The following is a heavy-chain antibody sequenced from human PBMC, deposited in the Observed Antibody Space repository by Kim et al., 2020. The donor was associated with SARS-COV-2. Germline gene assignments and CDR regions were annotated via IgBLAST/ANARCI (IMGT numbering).Heavy chain of an antibody. V-gene: IGHV1-18*01. Sequence: ASVKVSCKASGYTFTSYGISWVRQAPGQGLEWMGWISAYNGNTNYAQKLQGRVTMTTDTSTSTAYMELRSLRSDDTAVYYCARDVGMVRGVIFRYYGMDVWGQGTTVTVSS. CDR3: ARDVGMVRGVIFRYYGMDV. CDR1: GYTFTSYG. CDR2: ISAYNGNT. J-gene: IGHJ6*02. D-gene: IGHD3-10*01.